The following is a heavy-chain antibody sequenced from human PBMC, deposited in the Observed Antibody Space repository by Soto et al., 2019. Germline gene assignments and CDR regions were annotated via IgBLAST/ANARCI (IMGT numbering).Heavy chain of an antibody. CDR3: ARDQLDNWSPLHYYFDY. J-gene: IGHJ4*02. V-gene: IGHV3-72*01. Sequence: GGSLRLSCAASGFTFSSYSMDWVRQAPGKGLEWVGRARNKVNNYIIAYAASVKGRFIISRDDSKNSLYLQMNSLRAEDTAVYYCARDQLDNWSPLHYYFDYWGQGTLVTVSS. D-gene: IGHD1-1*01. CDR2: ARNKVNNYII. CDR1: GFTFSSYS.